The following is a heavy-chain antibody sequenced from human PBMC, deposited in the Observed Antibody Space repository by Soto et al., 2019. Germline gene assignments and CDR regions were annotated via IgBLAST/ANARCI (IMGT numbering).Heavy chain of an antibody. V-gene: IGHV4-39*01. J-gene: IGHJ3*02. Sequence: PSETLSLTCTVSGGSISSSSYSWGWIRQPPGKGLEWIGSIYYSGSTYYNPSLKSRVTISVNTSKNQFSLKLSSVTAADTAVYYCASPAPYYYDSSGYSNDAXDIWGQGTMVTVSS. CDR1: GGSISSSSYS. D-gene: IGHD3-22*01. CDR3: ASPAPYYYDSSGYSNDAXDI. CDR2: IYYSGST.